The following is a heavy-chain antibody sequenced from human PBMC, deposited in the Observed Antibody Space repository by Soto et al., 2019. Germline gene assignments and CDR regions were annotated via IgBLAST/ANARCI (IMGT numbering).Heavy chain of an antibody. Sequence: ASVKVSCKAAAYTFTSYDINWVRQATGQDFEWMGWMNPNNGNTAYAQKFQGRFTISRDDSKSRVYLQMDSLKTEDTALYYCFTDRQFRPAYWGQGTLVTVSS. D-gene: IGHD3-22*01. CDR2: MNPNNGNT. J-gene: IGHJ4*02. V-gene: IGHV1-8*01. CDR1: AYTFTSYD. CDR3: FTDRQFRPAY.